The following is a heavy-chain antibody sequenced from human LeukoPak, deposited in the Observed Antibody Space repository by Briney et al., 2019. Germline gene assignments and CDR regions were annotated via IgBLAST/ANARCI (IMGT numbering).Heavy chain of an antibody. V-gene: IGHV3-74*01. J-gene: IGHJ6*02. Sequence: PGGSLRLSCAASGFTFSSYWMHWVRQAPGKGLVWVSRINSDGSSTSYADSVKGRFTISRDNAKNTLYLQMNSLRAEDTAVYYCARGSSAGTGYYYYGMDVWGQGTTVTVFS. CDR2: INSDGSST. D-gene: IGHD6-19*01. CDR1: GFTFSSYW. CDR3: ARGSSAGTGYYYYGMDV.